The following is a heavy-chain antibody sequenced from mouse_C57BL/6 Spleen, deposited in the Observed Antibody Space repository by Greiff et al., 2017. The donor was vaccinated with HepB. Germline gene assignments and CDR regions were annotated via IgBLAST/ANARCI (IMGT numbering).Heavy chain of an antibody. Sequence: QVQLQQPGAELVKPGASVKMSCKASGYTFTSYWITWVKQRPGQGLEWIGDIYPGSGSTNYNEKFKSKATLTVDTSSSTAYMQLSSLTSEDSAVYYCAAPARTTVVATDYAMDYWGQGTSVTVSS. CDR1: GYTFTSYW. J-gene: IGHJ4*01. CDR3: AAPARTTVVATDYAMDY. CDR2: IYPGSGST. V-gene: IGHV1-55*01. D-gene: IGHD1-1*01.